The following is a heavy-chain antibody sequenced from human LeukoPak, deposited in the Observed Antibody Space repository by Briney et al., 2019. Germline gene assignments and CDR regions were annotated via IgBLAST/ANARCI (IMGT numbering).Heavy chain of an antibody. J-gene: IGHJ4*02. D-gene: IGHD1-1*01. CDR3: AKDYNAFDF. CDR1: GFTFSNYS. CDR2: ISGITSTI. Sequence: GSLRLSCAASGFTFSNYSINWVRQAPGKGPEWVSYISGITSTIYYADSVKGRFTISRDNAKNSLYLQMNSLRAEDTAIYFCAKDYNAFDFWGQGTLVTVSS. V-gene: IGHV3-48*01.